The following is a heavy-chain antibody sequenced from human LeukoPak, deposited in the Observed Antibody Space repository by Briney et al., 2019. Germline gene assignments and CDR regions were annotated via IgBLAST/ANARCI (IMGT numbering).Heavy chain of an antibody. J-gene: IGHJ4*02. CDR2: IYYSGST. V-gene: IGHV4-59*01. CDR3: ARGMAPDYFDY. CDR1: GGPISSYY. D-gene: IGHD5-24*01. Sequence: SETLSLTCTVSGGPISSYYWSWIRQPPGKGLEWIGYIYYSGSTNYNPSLKSRVTISVDTSKNQFSLKLSSVTAADTAVYYCARGMAPDYFDYWGQGTLVTVSS.